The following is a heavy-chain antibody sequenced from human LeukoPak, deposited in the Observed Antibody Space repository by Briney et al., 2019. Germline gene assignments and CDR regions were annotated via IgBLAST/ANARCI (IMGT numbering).Heavy chain of an antibody. V-gene: IGHV3-15*01. CDR3: TRDREVAGPDS. D-gene: IGHD6-19*01. Sequence: PGGSLRLSCAASGFTFSNAWMSWLRQAPGKGVEWVGRIKSKTDGGTADYAAAVKGRFTISRDDSENTLSLQMSSLKTDDTAVYYCTRDREVAGPDSWGQGTLVTVSS. J-gene: IGHJ4*02. CDR1: GFTFSNAW. CDR2: IKSKTDGGTA.